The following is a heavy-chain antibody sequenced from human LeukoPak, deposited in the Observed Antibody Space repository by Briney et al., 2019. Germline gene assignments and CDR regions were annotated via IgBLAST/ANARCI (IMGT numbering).Heavy chain of an antibody. J-gene: IGHJ4*02. CDR1: AFTFRNYQ. CDR2: IGNINSTT. CDR3: ARTAYDLRGQSLVPGLDS. Sequence: PGGSLSLSCAASAFTFRNYQMNWVRQAPGKGLEWVSYIGNINSTTHYADSVRVRFTVSRDAAKSSLYLQMSSLRVEDTAVYYCARTAYDLRGQSLVPGLDSWGQGTLVTVSS. V-gene: IGHV3-48*03. D-gene: IGHD6-19*01.